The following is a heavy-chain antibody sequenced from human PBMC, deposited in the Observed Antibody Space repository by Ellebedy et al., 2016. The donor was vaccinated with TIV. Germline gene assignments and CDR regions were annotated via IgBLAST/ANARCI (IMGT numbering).Heavy chain of an antibody. Sequence: MPSETLSLTCTVSGGSISSSSYYWGWIRQPPGKGLEWIGSIYYSGSTYYNPSLKSRVTISVDTSKNQFSLKLSSVTAADTAVYYCARHPPGQWLGNWFDPWGQGTLVTVSS. CDR2: IYYSGST. D-gene: IGHD6-19*01. V-gene: IGHV4-39*01. CDR1: GGSISSSSYY. CDR3: ARHPPGQWLGNWFDP. J-gene: IGHJ5*02.